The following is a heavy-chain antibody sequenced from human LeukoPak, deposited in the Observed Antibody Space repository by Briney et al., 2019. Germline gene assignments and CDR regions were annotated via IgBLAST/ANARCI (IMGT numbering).Heavy chain of an antibody. CDR1: GFTFTNAW. J-gene: IGHJ5*02. D-gene: IGHD3-10*01. CDR2: IKSKTDGGTT. V-gene: IGHV3-15*01. Sequence: GGSLRFSCAASGFTFTNAWMSWVRQAPGKGLEWVARIKSKTDGGTTDYAAPVKGRFTISRDDSENTLYLQMNSLKTEDTAVYYCSTDQGYGSGSYYWFDPWGQGTLVTVSS. CDR3: STDQGYGSGSYYWFDP.